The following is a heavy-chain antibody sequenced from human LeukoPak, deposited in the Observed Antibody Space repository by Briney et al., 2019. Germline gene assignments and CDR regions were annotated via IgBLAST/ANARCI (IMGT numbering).Heavy chain of an antibody. CDR3: AREIYGGNYWFDL. CDR1: GGSISGFY. Sequence: SETLSLTCTVSGGSISGFYWSWIRQPPGKGLECIGYIYYSGSTYYNPSLKSRVTISVDTSKNQFSLKLSSVTAADTAVYYCAREIYGGNYWFDLWGQGTLVTVSS. V-gene: IGHV4-59*12. J-gene: IGHJ5*02. D-gene: IGHD4-23*01. CDR2: IYYSGST.